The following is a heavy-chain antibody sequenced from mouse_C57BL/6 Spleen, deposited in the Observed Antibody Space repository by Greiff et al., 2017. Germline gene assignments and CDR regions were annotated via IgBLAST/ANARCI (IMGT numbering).Heavy chain of an antibody. V-gene: IGHV1-69*01. Sequence: QVQLKQPGAELVMPGASVKLSCKASGYTFTSYWMHWVKQRPGQGLEWIGEIDPSDSYTTYNQKFKGKSTLTVDKSSSTAYMQLSSLTSEDSAVYYCARDYGSSHVGYFDVWGTGTTVTVSS. D-gene: IGHD1-1*01. CDR3: ARDYGSSHVGYFDV. CDR1: GYTFTSYW. J-gene: IGHJ1*03. CDR2: IDPSDSYT.